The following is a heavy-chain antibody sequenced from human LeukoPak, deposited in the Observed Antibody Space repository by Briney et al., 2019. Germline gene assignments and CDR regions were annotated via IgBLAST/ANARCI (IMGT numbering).Heavy chain of an antibody. CDR2: VIPNSGDT. V-gene: IGHV1-2*02. CDR1: GYTFTDYY. D-gene: IGHD3-16*01. Sequence: ASVKVSCKASGYTFTDYYIHWVRQAPGQGLEWMGWVIPNSGDTNYAQKFQGRVTMTRNTSISTAYMELSSLRSEDTAVFFCARGGGDYWGQGTLVTVSS. CDR3: ARGGGDY. J-gene: IGHJ4*02.